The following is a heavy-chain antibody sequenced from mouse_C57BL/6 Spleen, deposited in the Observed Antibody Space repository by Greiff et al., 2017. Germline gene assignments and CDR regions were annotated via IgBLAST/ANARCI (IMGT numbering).Heavy chain of an antibody. CDR1: GYTFTDHT. J-gene: IGHJ4*01. CDR3: ARWGLLRDYAMDD. Sequence: VQLQQSDAELVKPGASVKISCKVSGYTFTDHTIHWMKQRPEQGLEWIGYIYPRDGSTKYNEKFKGKATLTADKSSSTAYMQLNSLTSEDSAVYYCARWGLLRDYAMDDWGQGTSVTVSS. V-gene: IGHV1-78*01. CDR2: IYPRDGST. D-gene: IGHD1-1*01.